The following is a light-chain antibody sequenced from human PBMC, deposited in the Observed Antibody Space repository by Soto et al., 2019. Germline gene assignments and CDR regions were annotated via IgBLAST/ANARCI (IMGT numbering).Light chain of an antibody. J-gene: IGLJ2*01. CDR3: SSFTSSSILV. V-gene: IGLV2-14*01. Sequence: QSALTQPASVSGSPGQSITISCTGTSSDVGGYNYVSWYQQHPGKAPKLMIYAVSNRPSGVSNRFSASKSGNTASLTISGLQDEDEADYYCSSFTSSSILVFGGGTQLTVL. CDR2: AVS. CDR1: SSDVGGYNY.